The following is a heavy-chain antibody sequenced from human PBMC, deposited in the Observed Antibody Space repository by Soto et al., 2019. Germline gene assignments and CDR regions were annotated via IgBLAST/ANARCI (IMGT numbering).Heavy chain of an antibody. V-gene: IGHV1-69*13. CDR3: ARVGATYYYGMDV. Sequence: VASVKVSCKASGGTFSSYAISWVRQAPGQGLEWMGGIIPIFGTANYAQKFQGRVTITADESTSTAYMELSSLRSEDTAVYYCARVGATYYYGMDVWGQGTTVTVSS. CDR2: IIPIFGTA. J-gene: IGHJ6*02. D-gene: IGHD1-26*01. CDR1: GGTFSSYA.